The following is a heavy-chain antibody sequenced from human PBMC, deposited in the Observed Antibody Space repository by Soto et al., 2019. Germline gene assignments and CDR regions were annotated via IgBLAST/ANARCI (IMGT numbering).Heavy chain of an antibody. CDR2: ICYSGST. D-gene: IGHD3-10*01. J-gene: IGHJ5*02. CDR3: AREWFGDGYNWFDP. Sequence: PSETLSLTCTVSSGSMNIGGYYWSWNRQHPGKGLEWIGYICYSGSTYYNPSLKSRVTISVDTSKNQFSLKLSSVTAADTAVYYCAREWFGDGYNWFDPWGQGTLVTVSS. V-gene: IGHV4-31*03. CDR1: SGSMNIGGYY.